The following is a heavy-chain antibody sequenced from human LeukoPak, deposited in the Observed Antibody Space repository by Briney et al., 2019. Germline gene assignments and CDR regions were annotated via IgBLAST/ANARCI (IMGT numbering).Heavy chain of an antibody. CDR2: INPGIGGT. Sequence: RASVKVSCKASGYTFTGYYIHCVRQAPGQGLEWMGRINPGIGGTNYAQKFQGRVAMTRDTSISTAYMELSRLRSDDTAVYYCAREQGGSGTYGVDYWGQGTLVTVSS. CDR1: GYTFTGYY. D-gene: IGHD1-26*01. J-gene: IGHJ4*02. CDR3: AREQGGSGTYGVDY. V-gene: IGHV1-2*06.